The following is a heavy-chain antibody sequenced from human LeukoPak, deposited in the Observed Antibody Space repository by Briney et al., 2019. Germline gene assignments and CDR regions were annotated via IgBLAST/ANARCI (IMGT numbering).Heavy chain of an antibody. J-gene: IGHJ4*02. CDR1: GYTFTGYY. V-gene: IGHV1-2*06. CDR2: INPDSGGT. CDR3: ATNGGPAGPG. Sequence: ASVTVSFTASGYTFTGYYIHWVRQAPGQGLEWMGRINPDSGGTNYAQKFQGRVTMTRDTSITTAYMELSRLRSDDTAVYYCATNGGPAGPGWGQGTLVTVSS. D-gene: IGHD2-8*01.